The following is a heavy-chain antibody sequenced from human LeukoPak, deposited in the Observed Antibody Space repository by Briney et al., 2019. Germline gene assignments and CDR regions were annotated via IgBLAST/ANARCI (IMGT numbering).Heavy chain of an antibody. Sequence: GASVKVSCKASGGTFSSYAISWVRQAPGQGLEWMGGIIPIFGTANYAQKFQGRVTITADESTSTAYMELSSLRSEDTAVCYCARGGWSGYTRGYFDYWGQGTLVTVSS. CDR1: GGTFSSYA. CDR2: IIPIFGTA. V-gene: IGHV1-69*13. CDR3: ARGGWSGYTRGYFDY. J-gene: IGHJ4*02. D-gene: IGHD3-3*01.